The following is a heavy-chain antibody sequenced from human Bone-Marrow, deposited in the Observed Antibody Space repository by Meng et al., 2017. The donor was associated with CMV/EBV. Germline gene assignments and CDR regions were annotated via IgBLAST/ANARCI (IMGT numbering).Heavy chain of an antibody. Sequence: GESLKISCAASGFTVSSNYMSWVRQAPGKGLEWVSVIYSGGSTHYADSVKGRFTISRDNSKNTLYLQMNSLRAEDTAVYYCARGLFRGAFEIWGQGTMVTVSS. D-gene: IGHD3-16*01. V-gene: IGHV3-53*01. CDR1: GFTVSSNY. CDR3: ARGLFRGAFEI. J-gene: IGHJ3*02. CDR2: IYSGGST.